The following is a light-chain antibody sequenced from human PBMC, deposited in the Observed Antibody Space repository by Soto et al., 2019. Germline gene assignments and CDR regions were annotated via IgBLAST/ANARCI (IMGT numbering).Light chain of an antibody. V-gene: IGKV1-9*01. Sequence: DIQLTQSPSFLSASVGDRVTITCRASQGIDSYLAWYQQKPGKAPNLLIYAASTLRSGVPSRFSGSGYGTDFTLTISSLQPEDFATYYCQKLSAYPNTFGQGTKLEIK. CDR2: AAS. CDR3: QKLSAYPNT. J-gene: IGKJ2*01. CDR1: QGIDSY.